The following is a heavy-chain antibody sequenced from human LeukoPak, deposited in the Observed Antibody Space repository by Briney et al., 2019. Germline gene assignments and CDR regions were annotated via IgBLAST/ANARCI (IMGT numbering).Heavy chain of an antibody. V-gene: IGHV3-30*02. CDR1: GLTFSSFG. CDR2: IRYDGSNK. D-gene: IGHD1-26*01. CDR3: ARSRIVGATTDFDY. Sequence: GGSLRLSCAASGLTFSSFGMHWVRQAPGKGLEWLAFIRYDGSNKYYADSVKGRFTISRDNSKNTLYLQMNSLRAEDTAVYYCARSRIVGATTDFDYWGQGTLVTVSS. J-gene: IGHJ4*02.